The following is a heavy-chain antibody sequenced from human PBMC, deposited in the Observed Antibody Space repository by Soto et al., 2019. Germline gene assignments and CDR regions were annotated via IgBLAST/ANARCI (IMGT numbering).Heavy chain of an antibody. D-gene: IGHD3-3*01. CDR2: IYSGGST. Sequence: GGSLRLSCAASGFTXSSNYMSWVRQAPGKGLEWVSVIYSGGSTYYADSVKGRFTISRHNSKNTLYLQMNSLRAEDTAVYYCARISWSGYYTRYFDLWGRGTLVTVSS. V-gene: IGHV3-53*04. CDR3: ARISWSGYYTRYFDL. CDR1: GFTXSSNY. J-gene: IGHJ2*01.